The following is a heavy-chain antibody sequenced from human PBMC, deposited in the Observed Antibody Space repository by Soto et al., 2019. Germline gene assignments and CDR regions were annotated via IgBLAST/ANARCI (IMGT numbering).Heavy chain of an antibody. CDR2: ISSSGSTA. Sequence: GGSLRLCCAASGFTFSGFELHWVRQAPGKWLEWISYISSSGSTAYYASSVDGRFTISRDKANSSVYMQMDSLRAADTADYYCTRAAWFPYLSFYCGQRALVTVSS. J-gene: IGHJ4*02. D-gene: IGHD3-10*01. CDR1: GFTFSGFE. V-gene: IGHV3-48*03. CDR3: TRAAWFPYLSFY.